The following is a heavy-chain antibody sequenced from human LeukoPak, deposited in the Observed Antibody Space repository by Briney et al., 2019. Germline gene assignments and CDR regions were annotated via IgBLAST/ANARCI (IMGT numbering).Heavy chain of an antibody. Sequence: SVKVSRRASGGTFSSYAISWVRQAPGQGLEWMGRIIPIFGTANYAQKFQGRVTITTDESTSTAYMELSSLRSEDTAVYYCARRSQRGFDPWGQGTLVTVSS. CDR3: ARRSQRGFDP. V-gene: IGHV1-69*05. CDR1: GGTFSSYA. J-gene: IGHJ5*02. D-gene: IGHD6-25*01. CDR2: IIPIFGTA.